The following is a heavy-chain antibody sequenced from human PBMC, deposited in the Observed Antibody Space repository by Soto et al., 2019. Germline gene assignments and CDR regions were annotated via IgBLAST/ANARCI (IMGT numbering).Heavy chain of an antibody. CDR1: GFTFTNYW. V-gene: IGHV3-74*01. J-gene: IGHJ4*02. CDR3: TRLGYGSAKDFDS. CDR2: INTDETAT. D-gene: IGHD3-10*01. Sequence: EVQLVESGGGLVQPGGSLRLSCAASGFTFTNYWMHWVRQAPGKGLVWISRINTDETATHYADSVKGRFTISRDNAKNTLYLQMNNLRAEDTAVYYCTRLGYGSAKDFDSWGQGTLVTVSS.